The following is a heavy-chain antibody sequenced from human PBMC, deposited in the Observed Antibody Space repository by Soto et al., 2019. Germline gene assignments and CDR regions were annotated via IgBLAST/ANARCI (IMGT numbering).Heavy chain of an antibody. CDR3: ASDQGYGFDY. CDR2: IDHSGST. Sequence: QVQLQESGPGLVKPSGTLSLTCAVSGDSFSGSNWWHWVRQPPGKGLEWIAEIDHSGSTNYNPSLQXXVXIXGDKSKNQFSLKLSSVTAADTAMYYCASDQGYGFDYWGQGTLVTVSS. J-gene: IGHJ4*02. V-gene: IGHV4-4*02. CDR1: GDSFSGSNW. D-gene: IGHD5-12*01.